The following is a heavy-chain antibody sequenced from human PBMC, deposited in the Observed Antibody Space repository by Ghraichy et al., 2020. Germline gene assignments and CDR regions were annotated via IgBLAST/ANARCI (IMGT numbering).Heavy chain of an antibody. J-gene: IGHJ3*02. Sequence: GALRLSCAASGFTFSSYWMHWVRQAPGKGLVWVSRINSDGSSTSYADSVKGRFTISRDNAKNTLYLQMNSLRAEDTAVYYCARVAGCSSTSCYLGYNAFDIWGQGTMVTVSS. CDR1: GFTFSSYW. CDR3: ARVAGCSSTSCYLGYNAFDI. V-gene: IGHV3-74*01. D-gene: IGHD2-2*01. CDR2: INSDGSST.